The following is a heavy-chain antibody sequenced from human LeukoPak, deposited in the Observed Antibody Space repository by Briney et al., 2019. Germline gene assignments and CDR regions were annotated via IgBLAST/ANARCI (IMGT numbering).Heavy chain of an antibody. Sequence: PSETLSLTCTVSGGSISSYYWSWIRQPPGKGLEWIGSIYYSGSTYYNPSLKSRVTISVDTSKNQFSLKLSSVTAADTAVYYCARTPGIAVAGTEFDYWGQGTLVTVSS. CDR2: IYYSGST. V-gene: IGHV4-59*12. D-gene: IGHD6-19*01. CDR1: GGSISSYY. J-gene: IGHJ4*02. CDR3: ARTPGIAVAGTEFDY.